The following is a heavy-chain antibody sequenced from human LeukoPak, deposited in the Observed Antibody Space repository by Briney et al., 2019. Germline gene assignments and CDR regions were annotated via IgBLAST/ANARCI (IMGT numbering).Heavy chain of an antibody. Sequence: GASVRVSCKASGYTFPSYFMHWVGQAPGQGVERMGGITPLFGTANYAQKFQGRVTITADESASTAYMELSRLRSEDTAVYYCAKDHLQAQRVVGYWGQGTLVTVSS. CDR2: ITPLFGTA. D-gene: IGHD2-15*01. CDR1: GYTFPSYF. J-gene: IGHJ4*02. CDR3: AKDHLQAQRVVGY. V-gene: IGHV1-69*13.